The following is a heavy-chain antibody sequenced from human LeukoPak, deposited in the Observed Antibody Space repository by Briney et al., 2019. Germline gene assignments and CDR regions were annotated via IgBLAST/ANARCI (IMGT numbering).Heavy chain of an antibody. CDR2: INPNSGGT. V-gene: IGHV1-2*02. Sequence: GASVKVSCKASGYTFTGYYMHWVRQAPGQGLEWMGWINPNSGGTNYAQKFQGRVTMTKDTSISTAYMELSRLRSDDTAVYYCARAYYYDSSGHFDYWGQGTLVTVSS. CDR3: ARAYYYDSSGHFDY. D-gene: IGHD3-22*01. CDR1: GYTFTGYY. J-gene: IGHJ4*02.